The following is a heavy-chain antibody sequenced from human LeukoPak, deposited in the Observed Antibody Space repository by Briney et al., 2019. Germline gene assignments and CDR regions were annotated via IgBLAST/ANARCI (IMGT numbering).Heavy chain of an antibody. CDR3: ARWGASGLALIYYYGMDV. Sequence: ASVKLSCKACGYTFSRYYMHWVRQAPGQGLEWMGIINPSGGSTSYAQKFQGRVTMTRDTSTRIVYMELSSLRSEDTAVYYCARWGASGLALIYYYGMDVWGQGTTVTVSS. V-gene: IGHV1-46*01. J-gene: IGHJ6*02. CDR2: INPSGGST. D-gene: IGHD3/OR15-3a*01. CDR1: GYTFSRYY.